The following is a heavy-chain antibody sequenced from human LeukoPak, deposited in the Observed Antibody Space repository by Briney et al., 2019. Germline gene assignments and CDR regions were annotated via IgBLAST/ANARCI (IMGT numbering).Heavy chain of an antibody. CDR2: INHSGST. J-gene: IGHJ4*02. V-gene: IGHV4-34*01. CDR3: ARGLGSSSWYGGGDY. D-gene: IGHD6-13*01. Sequence: PSEPLSLTCAVSGGSFSGYYWSWIRQPPGKGLEWIGEINHSGSTNYNPSLKSRVTISVDTSKNQFSLKLSSVTAADTAVYYCARGLGSSSWYGGGDYWGQGTLVTVSS. CDR1: GGSFSGYY.